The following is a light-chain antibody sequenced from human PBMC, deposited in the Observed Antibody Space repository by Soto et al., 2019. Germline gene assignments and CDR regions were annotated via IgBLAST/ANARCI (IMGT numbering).Light chain of an antibody. CDR1: QSVSSSY. CDR3: QQYGSSPGFT. Sequence: EIVLTQSPGTLSLSPGERATLSCRASQSVSSSYLAWYQQKPGQAPRLLIYGASSRATGIPDRFSGSGSGTDFTLTSSRLEPDDFAVYYCQQYGSSPGFTFGPGTKVDIK. CDR2: GAS. J-gene: IGKJ3*01. V-gene: IGKV3-20*01.